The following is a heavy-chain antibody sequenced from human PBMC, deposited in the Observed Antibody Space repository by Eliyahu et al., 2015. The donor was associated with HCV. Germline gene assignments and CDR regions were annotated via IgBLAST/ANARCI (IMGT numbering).Heavy chain of an antibody. Sequence: EVQLVESGGGLVQPGGSXRLSCAASGFSFXXCSMNWVRQAPGKGLEWVSYISGTGSTIYYADSVKGRFTISRDNAKKSLYLQMNSLRDEDTAVYYCARGAESSAYYSYYFDGWGQGSQVTVSS. CDR3: ARGAESSAYYSYYFDG. CDR2: ISGTGSTI. V-gene: IGHV3-48*02. CDR1: GFSFXXCS. J-gene: IGHJ4*02. D-gene: IGHD3-22*01.